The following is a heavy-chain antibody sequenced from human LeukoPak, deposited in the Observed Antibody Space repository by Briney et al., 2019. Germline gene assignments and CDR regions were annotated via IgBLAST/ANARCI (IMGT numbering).Heavy chain of an antibody. CDR1: GFTFSDYA. D-gene: IGHD2-15*01. V-gene: IGHV3-23*01. CDR2: ISISVGST. Sequence: GGSLRLSCAASGFTFSDYAMSWVRQAPGKGLEWVSAISISVGSTYYADSVKGRFTISRDNSKNTLYVQMNGLRAEDTAVYYCAKGGGSYFFDYWGQGTLVTVAS. CDR3: AKGGGSYFFDY. J-gene: IGHJ4*02.